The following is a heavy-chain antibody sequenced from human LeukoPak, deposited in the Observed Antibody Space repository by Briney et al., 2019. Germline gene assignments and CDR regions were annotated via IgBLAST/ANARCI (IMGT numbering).Heavy chain of an antibody. Sequence: PSETLSLTCIVSGGSISDFYWSWVRQSAGKGLEYIGRIYSSGSTNYNPSLKSRVAMSVDTSKNQFSLNLRSLTAADTAVYYCAGVTDSLDYWGQGTLVTVSP. D-gene: IGHD4-11*01. J-gene: IGHJ4*02. CDR2: IYSSGST. CDR1: GGSISDFY. CDR3: AGVTDSLDY. V-gene: IGHV4-4*07.